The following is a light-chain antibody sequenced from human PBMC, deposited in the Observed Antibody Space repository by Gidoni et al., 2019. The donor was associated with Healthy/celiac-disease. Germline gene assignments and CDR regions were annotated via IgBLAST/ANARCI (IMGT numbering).Light chain of an antibody. CDR3: QCYDSSLSGWV. Sequence: QSVLTQPPSVSGPPRQRVTISCTGSSSNIGAGYDLHWYQQLPGTAPKHLIYGNSNRPSVVPDRCSGSKSGTSASLAITGLQAEDEADYYCQCYDSSLSGWVFGGGTKLTVL. J-gene: IGLJ3*02. CDR1: SSNIGAGYD. V-gene: IGLV1-40*01. CDR2: GNS.